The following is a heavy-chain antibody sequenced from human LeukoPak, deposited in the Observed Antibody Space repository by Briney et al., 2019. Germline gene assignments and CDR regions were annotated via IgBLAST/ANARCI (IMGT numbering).Heavy chain of an antibody. Sequence: SVKVSCKASGGTFSSYAISWVRQAPGPGLEWMGGIIPIFGTANYAQKFQGRVTITADKSTSTAYMELSSLRSEDTAVYYCARVSVNGWGVNYYYYGMDVWGKGTTVTVSS. CDR3: ARVSVNGWGVNYYYYGMDV. V-gene: IGHV1-69*06. CDR1: GGTFSSYA. D-gene: IGHD6-19*01. CDR2: IIPIFGTA. J-gene: IGHJ6*04.